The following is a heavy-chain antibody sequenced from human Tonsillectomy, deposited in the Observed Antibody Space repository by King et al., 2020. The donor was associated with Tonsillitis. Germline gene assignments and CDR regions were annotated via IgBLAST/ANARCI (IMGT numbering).Heavy chain of an antibody. V-gene: IGHV3-48*03. J-gene: IGHJ4*02. CDR1: GFTFSTYE. Sequence: EVQLVESGGGLVQPGGSLRLSCAASGFTFSTYEMNWVRQAPGKGLEWVSYISSSGSTIYYADPVKGRFTISRDNAKNSLYLQMNSLRAEDTGVYYCARAGAIRDFKYWGQGTLVAVSS. D-gene: IGHD1-26*01. CDR2: ISSSGSTI. CDR3: ARAGAIRDFKY.